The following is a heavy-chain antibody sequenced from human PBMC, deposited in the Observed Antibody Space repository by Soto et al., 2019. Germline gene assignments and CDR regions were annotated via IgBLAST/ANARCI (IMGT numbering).Heavy chain of an antibody. D-gene: IGHD6-19*01. V-gene: IGHV4-59*01. CDR1: GGSLSSYY. CDR2: IYYSGST. CDR3: ARQQWLVMNAFDI. Sequence: SETLSLTCTVSGGSLSSYYWSWIRQPPGKGLEWIGYIYYSGSTNYNPSLKSRVTISVDTSKNQFSLKLSSVTAADTAVYYCARQQWLVMNAFDIWGQGTMVTVSS. J-gene: IGHJ3*02.